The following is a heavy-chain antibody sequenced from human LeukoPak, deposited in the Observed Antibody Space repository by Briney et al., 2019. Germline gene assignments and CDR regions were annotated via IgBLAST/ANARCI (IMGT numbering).Heavy chain of an antibody. CDR2: ISYDGNSK. CDR3: AKELVDGYDFDY. J-gene: IGHJ4*02. V-gene: IGHV3-30*18. D-gene: IGHD5-24*01. Sequence: GGSLRLSCAASGFTFSSYGMHWVRQAPGKGLEWVAVISYDGNSKYYADSVKGRFTISRDNSKNTLYLQMNSLRAEDTAVYYCAKELVDGYDFDYWGQGTLVTVSS. CDR1: GFTFSSYG.